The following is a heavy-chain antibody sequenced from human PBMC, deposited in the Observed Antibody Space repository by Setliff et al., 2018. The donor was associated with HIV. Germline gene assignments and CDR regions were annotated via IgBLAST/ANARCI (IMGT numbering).Heavy chain of an antibody. CDR2: IYYSGST. V-gene: IGHV4-39*07. Sequence: LSLTCTVSGASISSSGYYWGWIRQPPGKGLEWIGTIYYSGSTYYNPSLKSRVTISLDTSKKQVSLKLNSVTAADTAVYYCARGLSIFGVATPGFYSFMDVWGKGTTVTVSS. CDR1: GASISSSGYY. D-gene: IGHD3-3*01. J-gene: IGHJ6*03. CDR3: ARGLSIFGVATPGFYSFMDV.